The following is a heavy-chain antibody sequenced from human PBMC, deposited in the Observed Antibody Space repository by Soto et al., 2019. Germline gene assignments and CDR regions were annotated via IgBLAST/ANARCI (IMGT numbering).Heavy chain of an antibody. V-gene: IGHV6-1*01. Sequence: SQTLSLTCAISGDSVSSNSAAWNWIRQYPLRGLEWLGRTYYKSKLNNVYPLSVKSRITTNPDTSKNQFSLHLYSVTPEDTAVYYCTGITWFRGMDVWGQGTPVTVSS. CDR2: TYYKSKLNN. D-gene: IGHD3-10*01. J-gene: IGHJ6*02. CDR3: TGITWFRGMDV. CDR1: GDSVSSNSAA.